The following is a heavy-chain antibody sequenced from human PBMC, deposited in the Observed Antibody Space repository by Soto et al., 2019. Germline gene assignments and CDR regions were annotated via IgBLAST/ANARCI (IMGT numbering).Heavy chain of an antibody. CDR1: GFTFSAYA. J-gene: IGHJ4*02. Sequence: GGSLRLSCEVSGFTFSAYAMSWVRQAPGKGLEWVSAIGGSGGSTYYADSVKGRFTISRDNAKNSLYLQMNSLRAEDTAVYYCARGYSSGQPPYWGQGTLVTVSS. V-gene: IGHV3-23*01. CDR3: ARGYSSGQPPY. D-gene: IGHD3-22*01. CDR2: IGGSGGST.